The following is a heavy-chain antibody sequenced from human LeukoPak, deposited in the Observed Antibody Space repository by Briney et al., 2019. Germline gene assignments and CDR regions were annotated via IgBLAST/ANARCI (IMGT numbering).Heavy chain of an antibody. J-gene: IGHJ4*02. CDR3: AKDKGYTKGGDY. V-gene: IGHV3-21*01. Sequence: GGSLRLSCAASGFTFSSYSMNWVRQAPGKGLEWVSSISSSSSYIYYADSVKGRFTISRDNSKNMLYLQMNSLRAEDTAVYYCAKDKGYTKGGDYWGQGTLVTVSS. D-gene: IGHD5-24*01. CDR2: ISSSSSYI. CDR1: GFTFSSYS.